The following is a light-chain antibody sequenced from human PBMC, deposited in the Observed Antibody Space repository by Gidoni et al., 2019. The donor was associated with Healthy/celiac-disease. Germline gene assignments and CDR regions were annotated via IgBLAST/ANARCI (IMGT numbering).Light chain of an antibody. V-gene: IGKV4-1*01. CDR1: QSVLYSSNNKNY. CDR3: QQYYSAST. CDR2: WAS. Sequence: DIVMTQSPDSLAVSLGERATINCKSSQSVLYSSNNKNYLAWYQQKPGQPPKLLIYWASTRESGVPDRFSGSGSGTDFTLTISSLQAEDVAVYYCQQYYSASTFXQXTKLEIK. J-gene: IGKJ2*02.